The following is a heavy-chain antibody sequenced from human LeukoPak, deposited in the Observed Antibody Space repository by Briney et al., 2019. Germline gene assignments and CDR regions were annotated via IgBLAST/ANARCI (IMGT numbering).Heavy chain of an antibody. CDR1: GGTFGNYA. CDR2: IVPRLNIA. J-gene: IGHJ4*02. Sequence: ASVKVSCKASGGTFGNYAITWVRQAPGQGLEWLGKIVPRLNIANYAPKFQGRLTITADISTNTAYMELSSLTSEDTAVYYCAKLAVPLHSWGQGTLVTVSS. CDR3: AKLAVPLHS. V-gene: IGHV1-69*04. D-gene: IGHD6-19*01.